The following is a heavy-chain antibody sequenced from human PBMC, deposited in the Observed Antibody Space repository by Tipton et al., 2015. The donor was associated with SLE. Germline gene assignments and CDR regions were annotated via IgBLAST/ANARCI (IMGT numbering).Heavy chain of an antibody. V-gene: IGHV4-39*07. D-gene: IGHD1-26*01. CDR2: MYYSGNT. CDR1: GGSISSKTYY. CDR3: ASGSYYYYYGMDV. J-gene: IGHJ6*02. Sequence: TLSLTCTVSGGSISSKTYYWGWIRQPPGKGLEWIGSMYYSGNTYYNPALKSRATISVDTSRNQFSLRLSSVTAADTAVYYCASGSYYYYYGMDVWGQGTTVTVSS.